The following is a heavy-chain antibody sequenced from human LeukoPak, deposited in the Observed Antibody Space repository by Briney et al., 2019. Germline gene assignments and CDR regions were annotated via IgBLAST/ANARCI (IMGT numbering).Heavy chain of an antibody. Sequence: GSLRLSCAASGFTFSSYAMSWVRQPPGKGLEWIGEINHSGSTNYNPSLKSRVTISVDTSKNQFSLKLSSVTAADTAVYYCARGRAVAGPFDYWGQGTLVTVSS. CDR2: INHSGST. CDR3: ARGRAVAGPFDY. J-gene: IGHJ4*02. CDR1: GFTFSSYA. D-gene: IGHD6-19*01. V-gene: IGHV4-34*01.